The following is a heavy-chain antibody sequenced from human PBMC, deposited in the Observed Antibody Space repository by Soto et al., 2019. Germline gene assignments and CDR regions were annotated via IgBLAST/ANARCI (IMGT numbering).Heavy chain of an antibody. CDR2: IYYSGST. CDR3: ATVLLWFGVSIWSGWFDP. Sequence: PSETLSLTCTVSGGSISSYYWSWIRQPPGKGLEWIGCIYYSGSTNYNPSLKSRVTISVDTSKNQFSLKLSSVTAADTAVYYCATVLLWFGVSIWSGWFDPWGQGTLVTVSS. J-gene: IGHJ5*02. D-gene: IGHD3-10*01. CDR1: GGSISSYY. V-gene: IGHV4-59*08.